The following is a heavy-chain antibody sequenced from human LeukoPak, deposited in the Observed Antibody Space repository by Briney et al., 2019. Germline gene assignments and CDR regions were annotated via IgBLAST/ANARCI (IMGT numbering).Heavy chain of an antibody. V-gene: IGHV3-74*01. J-gene: IGHJ4*02. CDR2: INSDGSST. CDR1: GFTFSSYW. D-gene: IGHD6-19*01. CDR3: ARGSSSSGWSYEQGIDY. Sequence: GGSLRLSCAASGFTFSSYWMHWVRQAPGKGLVWVSRINSDGSSTSYADSVKGRCTISRDNAKNTLYLQMNSLRAEDTAVYYCARGSSSSGWSYEQGIDYWGQGTLVTVSS.